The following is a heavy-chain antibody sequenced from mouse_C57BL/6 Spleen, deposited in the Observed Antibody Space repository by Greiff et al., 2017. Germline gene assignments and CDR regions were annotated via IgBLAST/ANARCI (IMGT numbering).Heavy chain of an antibody. V-gene: IGHV2-5*01. CDR2: IWSGGST. J-gene: IGHJ4*01. CDR3: AKNEKIHYYAMDY. CDR1: GFSLTSYG. Sequence: VQLQQSGPGLVQPSQSLSITCTVSGFSLTSYGVHWVRQSPGKGLEWLGVIWSGGSTDYNAAFMSRLSITKDNSKSHVFFKMNSLQADDTAIYYCAKNEKIHYYAMDYWGQGTSVTVSS.